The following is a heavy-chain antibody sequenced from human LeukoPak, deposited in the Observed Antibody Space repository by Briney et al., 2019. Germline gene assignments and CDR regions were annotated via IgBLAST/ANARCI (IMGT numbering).Heavy chain of an antibody. Sequence: PSETLSLTCADYGGSFSGYYWSWIRQPPGKGLEWIGEINHSGSTNYNPSLKSRVTISVDTSKNQFSLKLSSVTAADTAVYYCARAAHRVWFPNYYYYGMDVWGQGTTVTVSS. J-gene: IGHJ6*02. CDR3: ARAAHRVWFPNYYYYGMDV. D-gene: IGHD3-10*01. CDR2: INHSGST. CDR1: GGSFSGYY. V-gene: IGHV4-34*01.